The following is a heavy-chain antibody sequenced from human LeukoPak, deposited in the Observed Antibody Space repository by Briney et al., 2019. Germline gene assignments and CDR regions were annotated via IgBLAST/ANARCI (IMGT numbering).Heavy chain of an antibody. Sequence: GGSLRLSCAASGFSFSDHYLDWVRQAPGKGLEWVGRVRDKLNTYTTEYAASVKGRFTISRDDSKNSLYLQMNSLKTADTAVYFCAREVSDGDYQFDYWGQGTLVTVSS. CDR3: AREVSDGDYQFDY. D-gene: IGHD4-17*01. CDR1: GFSFSDHY. CDR2: VRDKLNTYTT. V-gene: IGHV3-72*01. J-gene: IGHJ4*02.